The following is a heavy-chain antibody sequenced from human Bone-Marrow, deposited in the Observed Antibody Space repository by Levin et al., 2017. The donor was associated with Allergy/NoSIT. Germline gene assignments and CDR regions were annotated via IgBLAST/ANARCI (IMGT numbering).Heavy chain of an antibody. CDR3: AKGGRYYDYGDGTCDD. CDR1: GFTFSSYA. J-gene: IGHJ4*02. D-gene: IGHD4-17*01. Sequence: GGSLRLSCAASGFTFSSYAMSWVRHAPGKVLEWVSAISGSGINTWHADSVRGRFTISRDKSKNTLYLPMNSLRAADPAVYYCAKGGRYYDYGDGTCDDWGQGTLGTVSS. V-gene: IGHV3-23*01. CDR2: ISGSGINT.